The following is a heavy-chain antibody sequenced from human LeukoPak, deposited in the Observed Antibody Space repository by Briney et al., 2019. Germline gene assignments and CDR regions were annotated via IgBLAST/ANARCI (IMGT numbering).Heavy chain of an antibody. V-gene: IGHV3-15*01. D-gene: IGHD6-13*01. CDR1: GFTFSNAW. CDR2: IKSKTDGGTT. J-gene: IGHJ3*02. Sequence: PGGSLRLSCAASGFTFSNAWMSWVRQAPGKGLEWVGRIKSKTDGGTTDYAAPVKGRFTISRDDSKNTLYLQMNSLKTEDTAVYYCTTGDSSSWYGPRAFDIWGQGTMVTVSS. CDR3: TTGDSSSWYGPRAFDI.